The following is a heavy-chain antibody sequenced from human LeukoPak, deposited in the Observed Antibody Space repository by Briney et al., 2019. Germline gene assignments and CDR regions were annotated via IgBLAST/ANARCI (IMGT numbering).Heavy chain of an antibody. D-gene: IGHD2-8*02. CDR3: ARAPGFGDTDFDY. CDR2: INPNSGDT. V-gene: IGHV1-2*02. Sequence: ASVKVSCKASGYTFIVYYIHWVRQAPGQGLEWMGWINPNSGDTSSAQSFQGRVSMTRDTSINTAYIDLSGLRSEDTGVYYCARAPGFGDTDFDYWGQGTLVTVSS. CDR1: GYTFIVYY. J-gene: IGHJ4*02.